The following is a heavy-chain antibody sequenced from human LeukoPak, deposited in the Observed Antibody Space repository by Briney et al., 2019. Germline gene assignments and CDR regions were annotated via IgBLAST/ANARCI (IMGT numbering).Heavy chain of an antibody. CDR3: ARDGYYYDSSGYYGALAY. J-gene: IGHJ4*02. V-gene: IGHV4-34*01. D-gene: IGHD3-22*01. CDR1: GGSFSGYY. Sequence: SETLSLTCAVYGGSFSGYYWSWIRQPPGKGLKCIGEINHSGSTNYNPSLKSRVTISVDTSKNQFSLKLSSVTAADTAVYYCARDGYYYDSSGYYGALAYWGQGTLVTVSS. CDR2: INHSGST.